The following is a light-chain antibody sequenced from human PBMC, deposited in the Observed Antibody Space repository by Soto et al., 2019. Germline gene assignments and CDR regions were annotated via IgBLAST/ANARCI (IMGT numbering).Light chain of an antibody. Sequence: EIVLTQSPATVSLSPGESATLSCRSSRSVSSYLAWYQQKPGQAPRLLIYDASSRATGIPDRFSGRGSGTDFTLTIIRLEPEDFAVYYCQQYGSSPSTFGQGNKV. J-gene: IGKJ1*01. V-gene: IGKV3-20*01. CDR1: RSVSSY. CDR2: DAS. CDR3: QQYGSSPST.